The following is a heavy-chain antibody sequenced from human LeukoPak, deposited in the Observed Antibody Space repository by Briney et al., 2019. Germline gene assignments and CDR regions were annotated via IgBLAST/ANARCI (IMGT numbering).Heavy chain of an antibody. J-gene: IGHJ6*03. CDR3: ARQWREYYYYYMDV. CDR2: IIPIFGTA. D-gene: IGHD6-19*01. CDR1: GGTFSSYA. V-gene: IGHV1-69*05. Sequence: SSVKVSCKASGGTFSSYAISWVRQAPGQGLEWMGRIIPIFGTANYAQKFQGRVTITTDESTSTAYMELSSLRSEDTAVYYCARQWREYYYYYMDVWGKGTTVTVSS.